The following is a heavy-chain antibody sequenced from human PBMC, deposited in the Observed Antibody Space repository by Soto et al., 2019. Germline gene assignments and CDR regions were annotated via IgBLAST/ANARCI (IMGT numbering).Heavy chain of an antibody. CDR1: GGTFSSYA. D-gene: IGHD1-26*01. Sequence: QVQLLQSGAEVKKPGYSVTVSCKASGGTFSSYAISWVRPAPGQGLEWLGGTIPIFGTANCAQKFQGRVTITADESPSTVYMELSSLRSKDTAGYYCARVLVEQWELPDNWFDPWGQGTLVTVSS. CDR3: ARVLVEQWELPDNWFDP. J-gene: IGHJ5*02. V-gene: IGHV1-69*01. CDR2: TIPIFGTA.